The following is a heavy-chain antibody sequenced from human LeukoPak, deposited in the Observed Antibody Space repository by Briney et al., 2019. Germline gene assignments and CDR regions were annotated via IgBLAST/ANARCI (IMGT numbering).Heavy chain of an antibody. CDR2: IKQDGSEK. J-gene: IGHJ4*02. CDR3: ARESLLWFGELLSHFDY. Sequence: GGSLRLSCAASGFTFSSYWMSWVRQAPGKGLEWVAHIKQDGSEKYYVDSVKGRFTISRDNAKNSLYLQMNSLRAEDTAVYYCARESLLWFGELLSHFDYWGQGTLVTVSS. CDR1: GFTFSSYW. V-gene: IGHV3-7*01. D-gene: IGHD3-10*01.